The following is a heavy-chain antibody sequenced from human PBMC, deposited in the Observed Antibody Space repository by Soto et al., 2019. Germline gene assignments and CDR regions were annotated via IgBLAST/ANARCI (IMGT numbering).Heavy chain of an antibody. V-gene: IGHV3-9*01. Sequence: LRLSCAASVFTFDDYAMHWVRRVPGKGLEWVSGINWNSGSIGYADSVKGRFAISRDNAKNSLHLQMNSLRAEDTAFYYCVKDESINWYSGHFRHWGQGTLVTVYS. J-gene: IGHJ1*01. CDR2: INWNSGSI. CDR3: VKDESINWYSGHFRH. CDR1: VFTFDDYA. D-gene: IGHD6-13*01.